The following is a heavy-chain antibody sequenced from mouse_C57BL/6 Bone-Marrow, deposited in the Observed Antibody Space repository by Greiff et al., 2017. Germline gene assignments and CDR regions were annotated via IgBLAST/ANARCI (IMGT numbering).Heavy chain of an antibody. CDR1: GYTFTNYW. CDR3: ARSPPYDYGSSYGWYFDV. D-gene: IGHD1-1*01. V-gene: IGHV1-63*01. Sequence: VQLQQSGAELVRPGTSVKMSCKASGYTFTNYWIGWAKQRPGHGLEWIGDIYPGGGYTNYNEKFKGKAPLTADKSYSTAYMQFSSLPSEDSAIYYCARSPPYDYGSSYGWYFDVWGTGTTVTVSS. J-gene: IGHJ1*03. CDR2: IYPGGGYT.